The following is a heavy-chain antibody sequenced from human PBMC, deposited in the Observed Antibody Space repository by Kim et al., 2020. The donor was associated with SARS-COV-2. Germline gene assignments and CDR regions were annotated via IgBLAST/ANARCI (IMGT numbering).Heavy chain of an antibody. D-gene: IGHD6-13*01. J-gene: IGHJ4*01. Sequence: SETLSLTCTVSGGSISNYYSSWIRQPPGKGLEWIGYISYSGSTNYNPSLKSRLTMSVDTSKNHFSLMLSSVTAADTAVYYCAVCAGSSWSRKYYFYYWG. V-gene: IGHV4-59*12. CDR2: ISYSGST. CDR3: AVCAGSSWSRKYYFYY. CDR1: GGSISNYY.